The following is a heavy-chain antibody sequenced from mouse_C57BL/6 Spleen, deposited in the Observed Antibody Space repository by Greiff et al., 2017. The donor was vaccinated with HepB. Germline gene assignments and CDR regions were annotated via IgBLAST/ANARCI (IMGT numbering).Heavy chain of an antibody. V-gene: IGHV5-12*01. CDR3: AREVHYYGSSPYAMDY. D-gene: IGHD1-1*01. CDR1: GFTFSDYY. CDR2: ISNGGGST. J-gene: IGHJ4*01. Sequence: EVMLVESGGGLVQPGGSLKLSCAASGFTFSDYYMYWVRQTPEKRLEWVAYISNGGGSTYYPDTVKGRFTISRDNAKNTLYLQMSRLKSEDTAMYYCAREVHYYGSSPYAMDYWGQGTSVTVSS.